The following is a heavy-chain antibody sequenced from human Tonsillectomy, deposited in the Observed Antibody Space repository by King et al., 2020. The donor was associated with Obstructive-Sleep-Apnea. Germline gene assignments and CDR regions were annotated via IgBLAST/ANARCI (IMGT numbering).Heavy chain of an antibody. CDR1: GFTFSNYS. CDR2: ISSSSITI. CDR3: ARTRVADV. D-gene: IGHD2-15*01. Sequence: QLVQSGGGLVQPGGSLRLSCAASGFTFSNYSMTWVRHAPGKGLEWCLYISSSSITIYYADSVKGRFTISRDNAKSSLYLQMNSLRAEDTAVYYCARTRVADVWGQGITVTVSS. J-gene: IGHJ6*02. V-gene: IGHV3-48*04.